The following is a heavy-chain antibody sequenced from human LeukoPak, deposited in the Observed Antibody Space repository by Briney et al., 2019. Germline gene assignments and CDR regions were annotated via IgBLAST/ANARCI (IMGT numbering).Heavy chain of an antibody. CDR2: IRTGGDT. CDR1: GFTFSSYD. CDR3: AREGSSVRVGATWDWYFDL. D-gene: IGHD1-26*01. V-gene: IGHV3-13*04. Sequence: GGSLRLSCAASGFTFSSYDMHWVRQVTGKGLEWVSAIRTGGDTYYPGSVKGRFTISRDNAKNSLYLQMNGLRAGDTAVYFCAREGSSVRVGATWDWYFDLWGRGTLVTVSS. J-gene: IGHJ2*01.